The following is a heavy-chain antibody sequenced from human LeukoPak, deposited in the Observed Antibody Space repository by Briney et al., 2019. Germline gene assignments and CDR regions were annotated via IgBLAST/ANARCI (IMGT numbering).Heavy chain of an antibody. D-gene: IGHD3-22*01. CDR3: AKGAYYYDSSGNNWFDP. CDR2: ISGSGGST. CDR1: GFTFSSYA. Sequence: SGGSLRLSCAASGFTFSSYAMSWVRQAPGKGLEWVSAISGSGGSTYYADSVKGRFTISRDNSKNTLYLQMNSLRAEDTALYYCAKGAYYYDSSGNNWFDPWGQGTLVIVSS. V-gene: IGHV3-23*01. J-gene: IGHJ5*02.